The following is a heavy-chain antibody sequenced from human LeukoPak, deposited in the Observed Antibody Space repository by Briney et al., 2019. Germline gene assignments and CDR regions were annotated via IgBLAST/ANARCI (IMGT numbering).Heavy chain of an antibody. J-gene: IGHJ4*02. CDR3: AREYGSGSYYSY. D-gene: IGHD3-10*01. CDR2: IYYSGST. V-gene: IGHV4-59*01. Sequence: SETLSLTCTVSGGSISSYYWSWIRQPPGKGLEWIGYIYYSGSTNYNPSLKSRVTISVDTSKNQFSLKLSSVTAADTAVYYCAREYGSGSYYSYWGQGTLVTVSS. CDR1: GGSISSYY.